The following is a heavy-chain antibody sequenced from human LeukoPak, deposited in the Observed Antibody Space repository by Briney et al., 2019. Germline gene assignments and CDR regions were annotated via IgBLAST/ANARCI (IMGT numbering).Heavy chain of an antibody. Sequence: GGSLRLSCGASGFTFNSEWMSWVRQAPGEGLGWVAIIKPDGSATSYVDSVKGRFTISRDNAKNSLSLQMHSLKVEDTGVYYCARGGSMDVWGQGTAVTVSS. J-gene: IGHJ6*02. CDR2: IKPDGSAT. CDR1: GFTFNSEW. CDR3: ARGGSMDV. V-gene: IGHV3-7*05.